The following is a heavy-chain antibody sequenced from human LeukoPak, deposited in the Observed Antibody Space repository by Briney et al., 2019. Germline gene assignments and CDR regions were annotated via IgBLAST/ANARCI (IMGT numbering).Heavy chain of an antibody. CDR3: ARVLGYSYGYYYYGMDV. Sequence: GGSLRLSCAASGFTFSSYSMNWVRQAPEKGLEWVSSISSSSSYIYYADSVKGRFTISRDNAKNSLYLQMNSLRAEDTAVYYCARVLGYSYGYYYYGMDVWGQGTTVTVSS. J-gene: IGHJ6*02. CDR1: GFTFSSYS. CDR2: ISSSSSYI. V-gene: IGHV3-21*01. D-gene: IGHD5-18*01.